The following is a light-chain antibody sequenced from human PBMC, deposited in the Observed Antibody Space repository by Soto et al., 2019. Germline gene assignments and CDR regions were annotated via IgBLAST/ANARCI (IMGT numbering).Light chain of an antibody. CDR1: KSVRSDY. V-gene: IGKV3-20*01. CDR2: GAS. CDR3: QQYGSLPKT. Sequence: ETVLTQSPGILSLSPGERATLSCRASKSVRSDYLAWFQQKPGQAPRLLIYGASTRAAGIPDRFDGSGSGTDFTLTITRLEPEDVAVYYCQQYGSLPKTFGQGTKVDIK. J-gene: IGKJ1*01.